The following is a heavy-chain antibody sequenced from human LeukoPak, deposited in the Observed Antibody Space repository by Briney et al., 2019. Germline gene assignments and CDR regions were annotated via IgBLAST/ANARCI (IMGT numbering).Heavy chain of an antibody. CDR1: GFTFSHYG. Sequence: GGSLRLSCEASGFTFSHYGMHWVRQAPGKGLEWVAVIWSDATNQYYADSVKGRFTISRDNFKKTVSLQMNSLRAEDTAVYYCARDSSSSLDYWGQGTLVTVSS. D-gene: IGHD6-6*01. J-gene: IGHJ4*02. CDR2: IWSDATNQ. CDR3: ARDSSSSLDY. V-gene: IGHV3-33*01.